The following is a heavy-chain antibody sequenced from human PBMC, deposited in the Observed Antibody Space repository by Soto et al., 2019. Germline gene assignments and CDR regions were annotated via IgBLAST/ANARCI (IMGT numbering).Heavy chain of an antibody. V-gene: IGHV3-53*01. D-gene: IGHD6-6*01. CDR1: GLTVSRTQ. Sequence: GGSLRLSCAVSGLTVSRTQMSWVRQAPGKRLQWVSVIYSAGSTYYANVVKGRFTISSDISENKIFLELNGLTVDDTAVYYCARAREPEYSSSIFFDYWGRGTVVTVSS. J-gene: IGHJ4*01. CDR2: IYSAGST. CDR3: ARAREPEYSSSIFFDY.